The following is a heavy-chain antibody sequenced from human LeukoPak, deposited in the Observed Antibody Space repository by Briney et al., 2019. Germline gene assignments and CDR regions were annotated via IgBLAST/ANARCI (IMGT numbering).Heavy chain of an antibody. CDR3: AREGSADWSFDL. CDR1: GFSVSGNH. V-gene: IGHV3-53*01. Sequence: PGGSLRLSCAASGFSVSGNHMSWFHQAPGKGLEWVSVTYTSGSSYYSDSVKGRFTISRDNSKNTLYLQMNSLRAEDTAVYYCAREGSADWSFDLWDRGTLVTVSS. D-gene: IGHD2-15*01. J-gene: IGHJ2*01. CDR2: TYTSGSS.